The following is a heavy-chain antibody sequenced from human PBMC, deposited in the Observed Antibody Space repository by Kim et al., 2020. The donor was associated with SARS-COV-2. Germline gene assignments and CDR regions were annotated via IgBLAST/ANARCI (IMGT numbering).Heavy chain of an antibody. V-gene: IGHV3-30*04. CDR2: ISYDGSNK. Sequence: GGSLRLSCAASGFTFSSYAMHWVRQAPGKGLEWVAVISYDGSNKYYADSVKGRFTISRDNSKNTLYLQMNSLRAEDTAVYYCARESESWYRRGWYGAEDYWGQGALVTVSS. D-gene: IGHD4-17*01. J-gene: IGHJ4*02. CDR3: ARESESWYRRGWYGAEDY. CDR1: GFTFSSYA.